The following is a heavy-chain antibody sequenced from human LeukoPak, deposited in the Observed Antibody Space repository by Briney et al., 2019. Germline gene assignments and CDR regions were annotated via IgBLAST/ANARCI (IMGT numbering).Heavy chain of an antibody. CDR2: IIPILGIA. D-gene: IGHD5-18*01. CDR3: AEDTALDY. J-gene: IGHJ4*02. CDR1: GGTFSSYA. Sequence: ACVKVSCKASGGTFSSYAISWVRQAPGQGLEWMGRIIPILGIANYAQKFQGRVTITADKSTSTAYMELSSLRSGDTAVYYCAEDTALDYWGQGTLVTVSS. V-gene: IGHV1-69*04.